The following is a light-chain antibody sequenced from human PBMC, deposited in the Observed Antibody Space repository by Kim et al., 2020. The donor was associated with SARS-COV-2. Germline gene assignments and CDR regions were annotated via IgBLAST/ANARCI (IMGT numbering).Light chain of an antibody. CDR3: VQGTHWPFT. CDR1: GNTY. Sequence: GNTYLNWFHQRPGQSPRRLLYKVSNRDSGVPDRFSGSGSGTDFTLEISRVETEDVGVYYCVQGTHWPFTFGPGTKVDIK. J-gene: IGKJ3*01. V-gene: IGKV2-30*01. CDR2: KVS.